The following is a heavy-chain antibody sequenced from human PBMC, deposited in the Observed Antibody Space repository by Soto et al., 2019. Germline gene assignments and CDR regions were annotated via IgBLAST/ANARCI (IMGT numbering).Heavy chain of an antibody. J-gene: IGHJ4*02. Sequence: ASVKVSCKASGNSFTTYYMHWVRQAPGQGLEWMGIINPSGGRTTYAQKFQGRVTMTRDTSTSTSYMELNSLTSDDTAVYYCAAGDSSDTGDHWGQGTLVTVSS. CDR3: AAGDSSDTGDH. V-gene: IGHV1-46*01. CDR2: INPSGGRT. D-gene: IGHD5-18*01. CDR1: GNSFTTYY.